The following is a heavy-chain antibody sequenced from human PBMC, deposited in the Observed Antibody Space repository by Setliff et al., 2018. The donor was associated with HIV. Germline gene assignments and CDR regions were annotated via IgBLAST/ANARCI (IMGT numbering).Heavy chain of an antibody. CDR3: ARQGILTGYYNVDYYYYMDV. CDR2: INPSSGST. V-gene: IGHV1-46*01. D-gene: IGHD3-9*01. CDR1: GYTFTSYY. Sequence: ASVKVSCKASGYTFTSYYMHWVRQAPGQGLEWMGIINPSSGSTTYAQKFQGRVTMTRDTSTSTVYMELSSLRSEDTAVDYCARQGILTGYYNVDYYYYMDVWGKGTTVTVSS. J-gene: IGHJ6*03.